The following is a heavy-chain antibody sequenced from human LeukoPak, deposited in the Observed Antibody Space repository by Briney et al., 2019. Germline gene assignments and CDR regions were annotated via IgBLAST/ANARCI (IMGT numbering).Heavy chain of an antibody. Sequence: GGSLRLSCAASGFTFDDYTMHWVRQAPGKGLEWVAFIRYDGINKYYADSVKGRFTISRDNSKNTLYLQMNSLRAEDTAVYYCAKIDFDYWGQGTLVTVSS. CDR3: AKIDFDY. J-gene: IGHJ4*02. CDR2: IRYDGINK. V-gene: IGHV3-30*02. CDR1: GFTFDDYT.